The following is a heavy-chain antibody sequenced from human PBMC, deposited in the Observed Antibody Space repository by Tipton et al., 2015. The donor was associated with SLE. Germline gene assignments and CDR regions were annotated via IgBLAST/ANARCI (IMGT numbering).Heavy chain of an antibody. V-gene: IGHV4-34*01. Sequence: TLSLTCAVYGGSFSGYYWSWIRQPPGKGLEWIGEINHSGSTNYNPSLKSRGTISVDTSKNQFSLKLSSVTAADTAVYYCAREGEIVVPLRAYYYLDVWGKGTTVTVSS. CDR1: GGSFSGYY. CDR2: INHSGST. D-gene: IGHD2-2*01. J-gene: IGHJ6*03. CDR3: AREGEIVVPLRAYYYLDV.